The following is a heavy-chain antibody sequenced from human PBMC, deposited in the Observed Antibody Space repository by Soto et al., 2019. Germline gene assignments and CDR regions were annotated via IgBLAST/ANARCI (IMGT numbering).Heavy chain of an antibody. J-gene: IGHJ6*03. V-gene: IGHV3-53*04. D-gene: IGHD3-10*01. CDR3: ARDVMVWGVINMNRSGYYYYYYLDV. CDR1: GFTVSSNY. Sequence: PGGSLRLSCAASGFTVSSNYMSWVRQAPGKGLEWVSVIYSGGSTYYADSAKGRFTISRHNSKNTLYLQMNSLRAEDTAVYYCARDVMVWGVINMNRSGYYYYYYLDVWGKGTMVTVSS. CDR2: IYSGGST.